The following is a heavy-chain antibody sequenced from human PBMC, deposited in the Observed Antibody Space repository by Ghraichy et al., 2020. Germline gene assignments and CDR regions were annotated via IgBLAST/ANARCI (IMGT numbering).Heavy chain of an antibody. J-gene: IGHJ3*02. D-gene: IGHD3-16*01. CDR2: IFYNGNV. CDR1: GGSISSNDDY. CDR3: ARHHWRGNDAFDI. V-gene: IGHV4-39*01. Sequence: SETLSLTCTVSGGSISSNDDYWGWIRQPPGKGLEWIGSIFYNGNVYYNPSLKSRVTISVDTSKNQFSVKLSSVTAADTAVYYCARHHWRGNDAFDIWGQGTLVTVSS.